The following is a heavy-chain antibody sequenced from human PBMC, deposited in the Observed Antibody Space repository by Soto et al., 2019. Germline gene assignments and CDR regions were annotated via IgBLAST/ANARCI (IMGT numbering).Heavy chain of an antibody. V-gene: IGHV3-9*01. CDR2: ISWNSVSI. CDR1: GFTFSSYD. D-gene: IGHD6-13*01. CDR3: SKDVIASSWYGGNWFDP. Sequence: EVQLVESGGGLVQPGGSLRLSCAASGFTFSSYDMHWVRQATGKGLEWVSGISWNSVSIGYADSVKGRFTISRDNAKNSLYLQMNSLRAEDTALYYCSKDVIASSWYGGNWFDPWGQGTLVTVSS. J-gene: IGHJ5*02.